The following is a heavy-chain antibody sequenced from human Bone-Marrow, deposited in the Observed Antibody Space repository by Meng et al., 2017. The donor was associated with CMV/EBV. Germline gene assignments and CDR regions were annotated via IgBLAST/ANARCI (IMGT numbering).Heavy chain of an antibody. CDR3: ARKSIAARRTEAYYYYYGMDV. CDR1: GGTFCSYA. V-gene: IGHV1-69*05. J-gene: IGHJ6*02. CDR2: IIPIFGTA. Sequence: SVKVSCKASGGTFCSYAISWVRQAPGQGLEWLGGIIPIFGTANYAQKFQGRVTITTDESTSTAYMELSSLRSEDTAVYYCARKSIAARRTEAYYYYYGMDVWGQGTTVTVSS. D-gene: IGHD6-6*01.